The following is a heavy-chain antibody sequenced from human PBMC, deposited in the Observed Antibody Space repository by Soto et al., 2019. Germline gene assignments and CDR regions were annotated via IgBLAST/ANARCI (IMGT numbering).Heavy chain of an antibody. J-gene: IGHJ4*02. Sequence: DVQLVESGGGLVQPGGSLRLSCAASGFTFSGYWMYWVRQAPGKGLVWVSRINSDGSGTNYADSVKGRFTISRDNAKNTLYLQMNSLSAEDTAVYYCASLPKGLSTFDSWGQGTLVTVSS. CDR2: INSDGSGT. D-gene: IGHD3-10*01. CDR1: GFTFSGYW. V-gene: IGHV3-74*01. CDR3: ASLPKGLSTFDS.